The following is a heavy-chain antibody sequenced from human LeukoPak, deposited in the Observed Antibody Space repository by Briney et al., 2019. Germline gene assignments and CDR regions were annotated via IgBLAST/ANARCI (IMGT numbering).Heavy chain of an antibody. D-gene: IGHD2-2*01. CDR2: ISSSGSTI. CDR1: GFTFSSYE. CDR3: AKNLGRRYCSSTSCYRKQVYYYYYYMDV. V-gene: IGHV3-48*03. J-gene: IGHJ6*03. Sequence: GGSLRLSCAASGFTFSSYEMNWVRQAPGKGLEWVSYISSSGSTIYYADSVKGRFTIYREKAKNSLYLQMNSLRAEDTAVYYCAKNLGRRYCSSTSCYRKQVYYYYYYMDVWGKGTTVTVSS.